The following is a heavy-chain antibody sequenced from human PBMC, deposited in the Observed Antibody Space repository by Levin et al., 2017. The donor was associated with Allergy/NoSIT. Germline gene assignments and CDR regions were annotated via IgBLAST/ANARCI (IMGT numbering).Heavy chain of an antibody. CDR2: INWKGGRT. CDR3: ARDKGRAVAGRSDH. CDR1: GFTFDDYG. Sequence: GGSLRLSCAASGFTFDDYGMNWVRQAPGKGLEWVSGINWKGGRTGYADSVKGRFTISRDNAKNSLYLQMNSLRAEDTALYYCARDKGRAVAGRSDHWGQGTLVTVSS. D-gene: IGHD6-19*01. J-gene: IGHJ4*02. V-gene: IGHV3-20*04.